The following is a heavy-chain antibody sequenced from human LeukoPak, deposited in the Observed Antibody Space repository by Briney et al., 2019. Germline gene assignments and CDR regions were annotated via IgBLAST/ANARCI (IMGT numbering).Heavy chain of an antibody. J-gene: IGHJ4*02. Sequence: PSETLSLTCTVSGVSMGTRNYNWGWIRQPPGKGLEWIGSIYSSGNTYYNPSLKSRVTISVDTSNNQFSVKLSSVTAADTAVYYCYAQGFWGQGTLVTVSS. CDR2: IYSSGNT. V-gene: IGHV4-39*01. CDR1: GVSMGTRNYN. CDR3: YAQGF.